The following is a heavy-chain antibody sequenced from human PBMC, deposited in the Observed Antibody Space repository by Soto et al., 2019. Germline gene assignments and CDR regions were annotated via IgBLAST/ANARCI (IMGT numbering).Heavy chain of an antibody. CDR1: GASVSRIGFH. Sequence: QVQLQESGPGLVKPSETLSLTCAVSGASVSRIGFHWGWIRQPPGQGLEWIGSIYDAGTTFYNPSLKSLVTISADTSKNHFSLRLPSVTAADTAVYYCARRGSGHTFDYWGQGTLVTVSS. V-gene: IGHV4-39*01. CDR3: ARRGSGHTFDY. J-gene: IGHJ4*02. CDR2: IYDAGTT. D-gene: IGHD3-10*01.